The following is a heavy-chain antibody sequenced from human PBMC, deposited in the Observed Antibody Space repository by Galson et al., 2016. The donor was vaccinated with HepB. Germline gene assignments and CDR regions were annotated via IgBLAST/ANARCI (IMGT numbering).Heavy chain of an antibody. V-gene: IGHV4-39*01. CDR3: HGEKWVSGTDV. CDR2: VYYNGST. Sequence: SETLSLTCTVPGVSISSSRYFWGWIRQPPGKGLEWIGNVYYNGSTYYNPSPKSRVTISVDPSRNRISLKLSSVTAADTAVYYCHGEKWVSGTDVWGQGTTVTVSS. CDR1: GVSISSSRYF. D-gene: IGHD3-10*01. J-gene: IGHJ6*02.